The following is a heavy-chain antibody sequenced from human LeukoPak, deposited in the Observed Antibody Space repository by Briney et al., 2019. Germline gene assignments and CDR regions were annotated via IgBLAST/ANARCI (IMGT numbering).Heavy chain of an antibody. CDR3: AHLSYGSSFDY. D-gene: IGHD1-26*01. V-gene: IGHV2-5*01. Sequence: QTLSLTCSVSGASISSGGYYWSWIRQPPGKALEWLALIYWNDDRRYSPSLKSRLTITKDTSKNQVVLTMTNMDPVDTATYYCAHLSYGSSFDYWGQGTLVTVSS. J-gene: IGHJ4*02. CDR1: GASISSGGYY. CDR2: IYWNDDR.